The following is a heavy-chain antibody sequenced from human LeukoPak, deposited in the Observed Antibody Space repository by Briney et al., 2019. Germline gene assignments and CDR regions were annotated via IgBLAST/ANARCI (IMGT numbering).Heavy chain of an antibody. Sequence: TLSLTCTVSGGSISSGDYYWSWIRQPPGKGLECIGYIYYSGSTYYNPSLKNRLTISVDTSKNQFSLKLTSVTAADTAVYYCASFYQAYYFDYWGQGTLVTVSS. D-gene: IGHD2-21*01. CDR3: ASFYQAYYFDY. CDR1: GGSISSGDYY. J-gene: IGHJ4*02. CDR2: IYYSGST. V-gene: IGHV4-30-4*01.